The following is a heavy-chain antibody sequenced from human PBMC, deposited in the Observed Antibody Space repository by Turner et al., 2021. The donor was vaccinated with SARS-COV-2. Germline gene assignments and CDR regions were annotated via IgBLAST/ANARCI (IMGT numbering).Heavy chain of an antibody. V-gene: IGHV3-66*01. Sequence: EVQPVESGGGLVQPGGSLRLSCAASGFTVSSNYMSWVRQAPGKGLEWVSVIYSGGSTYYADSVKGRFTISRDNSKNTLYLQINSLRAEDTAVYYCAREAAAGNFHGWFDPWGQGTLVTVSS. D-gene: IGHD6-13*01. J-gene: IGHJ5*02. CDR2: IYSGGST. CDR1: GFTVSSNY. CDR3: AREAAAGNFHGWFDP.